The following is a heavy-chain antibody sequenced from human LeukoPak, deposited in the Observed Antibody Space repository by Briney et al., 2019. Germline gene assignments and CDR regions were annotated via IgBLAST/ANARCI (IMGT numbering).Heavy chain of an antibody. CDR3: ASEIFGSGSYPDF. D-gene: IGHD3-10*01. J-gene: IGHJ4*02. V-gene: IGHV3-33*01. Sequence: GGSLRLSCAASGFAFNTYAMHWVRQAPGQGLERVALIWHDGSHKFYSNSVRGQFTISRDNSKNTVSLQMNNLSPQDTAVYYCASEIFGSGSYPDFWGQGTLVTVSS. CDR1: GFAFNTYA. CDR2: IWHDGSHK.